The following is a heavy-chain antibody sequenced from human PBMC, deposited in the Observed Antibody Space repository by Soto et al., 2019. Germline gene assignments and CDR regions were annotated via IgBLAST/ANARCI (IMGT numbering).Heavy chain of an antibody. CDR2: MNPNSGDT. V-gene: IGHV1-8*01. D-gene: IGHD2-21*02. CDR1: GYTFTSYD. J-gene: IGHJ4*02. Sequence: QVQRVQSGAEVKKPGASVKVSYKASGYTFTSYDINWVRQATGQGPEWMGWMNPNSGDTHYAQTSQGRVTMTRNTSISTAYMELSSLRSEDTAMYYCARWYGGNSGDYWGQGTLVTVSS. CDR3: ARWYGGNSGDY.